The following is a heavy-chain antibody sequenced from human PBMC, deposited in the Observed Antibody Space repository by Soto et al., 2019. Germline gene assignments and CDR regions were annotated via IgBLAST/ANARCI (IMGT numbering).Heavy chain of an antibody. CDR2: IYYSGST. CDR1: GGSISSGDYY. V-gene: IGHV4-30-4*01. CDR3: ARELRRGSVYGMDV. J-gene: IGHJ6*02. Sequence: KPSETLSLTCTVSGGSISSGDYYWSWIRQPPGKGLEWIGYIYYSGSTYYNPSLKSRVTISVDTSKNQFSLKLSSVTAADTAVYYCARELRRGSVYGMDVWAQGTTVTV. D-gene: IGHD3-10*01.